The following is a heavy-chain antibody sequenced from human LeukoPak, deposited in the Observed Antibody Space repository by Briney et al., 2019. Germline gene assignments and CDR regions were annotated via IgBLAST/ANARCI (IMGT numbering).Heavy chain of an antibody. J-gene: IGHJ4*02. CDR2: ITNSGNSK. Sequence: GGSLRLSCAASGFTFSSHWMHWVRQAPGKGLEWVSYITNSGNSKSYADSVKGRFTISRDNTKNSLYLQMNGLRAEDTAVYYCARTGSSGYLTFDYWGQGILVTVSS. D-gene: IGHD3-22*01. CDR3: ARTGSSGYLTFDY. V-gene: IGHV3-48*01. CDR1: GFTFSSHW.